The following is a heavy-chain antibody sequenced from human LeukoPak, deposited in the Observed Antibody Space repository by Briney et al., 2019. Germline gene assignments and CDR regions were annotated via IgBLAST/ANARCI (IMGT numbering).Heavy chain of an antibody. V-gene: IGHV3-49*04. Sequence: PGGSLRLSCTASGFSFGDYAMNWVRQAPGKGLEWVGCIRSTAYGGTREYAASVKGRFTISRDDSKSIAYLQVNSLKAEDTAVYYCTRDLSFEGVDALDIWGQGTMATVSS. CDR1: GFSFGDYA. CDR3: TRDLSFEGVDALDI. J-gene: IGHJ3*02. CDR2: IRSTAYGGTR. D-gene: IGHD3/OR15-3a*01.